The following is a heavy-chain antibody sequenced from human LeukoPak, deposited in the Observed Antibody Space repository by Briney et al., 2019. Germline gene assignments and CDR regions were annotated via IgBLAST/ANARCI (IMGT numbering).Heavy chain of an antibody. D-gene: IGHD2-15*01. Sequence: GGSLRLSCAASGFTFNTHGMHWVRQAPGKGLQWVALITSDGSNKYYADSVKGRFTISRDNSKNTLYMEMNGLRAEDTAVYYCAKRGFCSGGSCYSYNKHIWGQGTTVTVSS. CDR2: ITSDGSNK. CDR3: AKRGFCSGGSCYSYNKHI. CDR1: GFTFNTHG. V-gene: IGHV3-30*18. J-gene: IGHJ6*02.